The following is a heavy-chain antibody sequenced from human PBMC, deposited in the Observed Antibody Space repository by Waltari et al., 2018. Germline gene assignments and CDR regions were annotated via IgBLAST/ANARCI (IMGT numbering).Heavy chain of an antibody. CDR2: INQEGSEK. V-gene: IGHV3-7*01. Sequence: EVQLVESGGGLVQPGGSLRPSCAAFGFTFSTNWMTWVRQAPGKGLEWVANINQEGSEKYSVESVKGRFTISRDNAKNSLYLQLNSLRADDTAVYYCTRGGDDSSWYWRNWGQGTLVTVSS. CDR1: GFTFSTNW. CDR3: TRGGDDSSWYWRN. J-gene: IGHJ4*02. D-gene: IGHD6-13*01.